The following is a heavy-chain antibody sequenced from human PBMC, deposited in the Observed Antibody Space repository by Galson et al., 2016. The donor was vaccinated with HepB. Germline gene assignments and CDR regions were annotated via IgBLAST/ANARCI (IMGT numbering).Heavy chain of an antibody. V-gene: IGHV3-53*01. D-gene: IGHD2-21*01. CDR3: KGYSAGDH. CDR1: GGSISSSSYY. Sequence: ETLSLTCTVSGGSISSSSYYWGWVRQAPGKGLEWVALIYSGGGTYYAESVKGRFIISRDSAKNTLYLQMNILRVEDTAVYYCKGYSAGDHWGQGTLVTVSS. J-gene: IGHJ4*02. CDR2: IYSGGGT.